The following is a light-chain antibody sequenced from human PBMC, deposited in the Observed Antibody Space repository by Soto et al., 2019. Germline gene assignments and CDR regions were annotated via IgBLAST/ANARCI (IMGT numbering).Light chain of an antibody. J-gene: IGKJ2*01. CDR3: QQSYSTPRT. CDR2: AAS. Sequence: DLQMTQSPSSLSASVGDRVTITCRASQRVSTYLNWYQQKPEKAPKLLIYAASSLQSGVPSRFSGSGSGTDFTLTISSLQPEDFATYYCQQSYSTPRTFGQGTKLEI. CDR1: QRVSTY. V-gene: IGKV1-39*01.